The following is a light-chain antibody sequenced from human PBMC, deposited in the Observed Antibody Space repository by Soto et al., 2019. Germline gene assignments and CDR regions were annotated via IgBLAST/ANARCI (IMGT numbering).Light chain of an antibody. J-gene: IGKJ1*01. CDR1: QSVSSSY. CDR2: GAS. CDR3: QQYGSSTSA. Sequence: IVWTQSPGTLSLSPGERATLSCRASQSVSSSYLAWYQKKPGQAPRILIYGASSRATGIPDRFSGSGSGADFNLTISRLETEDFAVYDCQQYGSSTSAFGQGTKLDIK. V-gene: IGKV3-20*01.